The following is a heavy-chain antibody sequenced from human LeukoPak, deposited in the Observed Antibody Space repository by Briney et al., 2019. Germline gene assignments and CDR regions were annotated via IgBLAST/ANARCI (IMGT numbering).Heavy chain of an antibody. Sequence: GGSRRLSSAASGFTVSSHYMSWVRQAPGKGLEWVSVIHSGGSTYYADSVKGRFTISRDTSKNTLYLQMNSLRAEDTAVYYCAREAVAGLIDYWGQGTLVTVSS. D-gene: IGHD6-19*01. J-gene: IGHJ4*02. CDR1: GFTVSSHY. CDR3: AREAVAGLIDY. CDR2: IHSGGST. V-gene: IGHV3-53*01.